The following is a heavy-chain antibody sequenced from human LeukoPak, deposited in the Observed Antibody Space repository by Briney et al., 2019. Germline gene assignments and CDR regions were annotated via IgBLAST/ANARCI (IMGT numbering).Heavy chain of an antibody. D-gene: IGHD5-18*01. CDR3: ARAEAAMVTYYFDY. CDR2: IYYSGST. J-gene: IGHJ4*02. Sequence: PSETLSLTCTVSGGSISSSSYYWGWIRQPPGKGLEWIGSIYYSGSTYYNPSLKSRVTISVDTSKDQLSLKLSSVTAADTAVYYCARAEAAMVTYYFDYWGQGTLVTVSS. CDR1: GGSISSSSYY. V-gene: IGHV4-39*07.